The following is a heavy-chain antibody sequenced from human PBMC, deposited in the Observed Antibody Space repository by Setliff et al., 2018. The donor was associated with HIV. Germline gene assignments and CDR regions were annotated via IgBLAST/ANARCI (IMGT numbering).Heavy chain of an antibody. CDR1: GGSISSGDYY. CDR3: ARGGASSKYLDP. D-gene: IGHD2-15*01. CDR2: IYYSGST. Sequence: PSETLSLTCTVSGGSISSGDYYWSWIRQPPWKGLEWIGYIYYSGSTYYNPSLKSRVTLSVDMSKNQFSLSLTSVTGADTAVYYCARGGASSKYLDPWGQGTLVTVSS. J-gene: IGHJ5*02. V-gene: IGHV4-30-4*02.